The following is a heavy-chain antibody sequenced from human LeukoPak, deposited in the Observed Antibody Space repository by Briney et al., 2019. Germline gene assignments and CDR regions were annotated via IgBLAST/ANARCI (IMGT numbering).Heavy chain of an antibody. CDR1: GFTFSDNW. J-gene: IGHJ4*02. CDR3: VRWGVTAGMQD. D-gene: IGHD2-2*01. CDR2: INPAGRDT. Sequence: AGGYLRLYCEGSGFTFSDNWMGWVRQAPGKGLEWVANINPAGRDTYYVDPVKGRFTISRDNVKKSTFLQMNSLRVEETAFYHCVRWGVTAGMQDWGQGTLVTASS. V-gene: IGHV3-7*01.